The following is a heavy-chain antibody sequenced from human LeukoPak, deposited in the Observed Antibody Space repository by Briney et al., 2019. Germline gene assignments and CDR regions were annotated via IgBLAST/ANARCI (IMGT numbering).Heavy chain of an antibody. J-gene: IGHJ3*02. CDR3: ANSLPNTDAFDI. CDR2: IYYSGST. Sequence: KPSETLSLTCTVSGGSISSSSYYWGWIRQPPGKGLEWIGSIYYSGSTYYNPSLKSRVTISVDTSKNQFSLKLSSVTAADTAVYYCANSLPNTDAFDIWGQGTMVTVSS. CDR1: GGSISSSSYY. V-gene: IGHV4-39*01.